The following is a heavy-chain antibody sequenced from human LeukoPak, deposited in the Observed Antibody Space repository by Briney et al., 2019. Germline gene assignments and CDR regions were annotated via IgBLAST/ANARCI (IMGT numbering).Heavy chain of an antibody. CDR1: GGTFSSYA. CDR2: IIPIFGTA. J-gene: IGHJ5*02. D-gene: IGHD5-12*01. Sequence: ASVKVSCKASGGTFSSYAISWVRQAPGQGLEWMGVIIPIFGTANYAQKFQGRVTITADESTSTAYMELSSLRSEDTAVYYCARGPWRYSGYDSVDRYHWFDPWGQGTLVTVSS. V-gene: IGHV1-69*13. CDR3: ARGPWRYSGYDSVDRYHWFDP.